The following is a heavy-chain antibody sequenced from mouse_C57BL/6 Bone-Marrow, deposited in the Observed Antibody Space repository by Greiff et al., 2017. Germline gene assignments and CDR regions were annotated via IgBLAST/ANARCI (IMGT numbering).Heavy chain of an antibody. CDR1: GFTFSNYW. V-gene: IGHV6-3*01. CDR3: TGNYGSSLYFDY. D-gene: IGHD1-1*01. CDR2: IRLKSDNYAT. Sequence: EVKVEESGGGLVQPGGSMKLSCVASGFTFSNYWMNWVRQSPEKGLEWVAQIRLKSDNYATNDAESVKGRFTISRDDSKSSVYLQMNNLRAADTWIYYCTGNYGSSLYFDYWGQGTTLTVSS. J-gene: IGHJ2*01.